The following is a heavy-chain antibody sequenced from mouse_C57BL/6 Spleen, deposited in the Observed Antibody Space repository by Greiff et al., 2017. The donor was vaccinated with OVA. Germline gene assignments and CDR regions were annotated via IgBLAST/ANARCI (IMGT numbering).Heavy chain of an antibody. CDR3: AIPDTTIYYFDY. CDR1: GYTFTSYW. CDR2: IDPSDSYT. V-gene: IGHV1-69*01. J-gene: IGHJ2*01. Sequence: QVQLQQPGAELVMPGASVKLSCKASGYTFTSYWMHWVKQRPGQGLEWIGEIDPSDSYTNYNQKFKGKSTLTVDKSSSTAYMQLSGLTSEDSAVYYCAIPDTTIYYFDYWGQGTTLTVSS. D-gene: IGHD1-1*01.